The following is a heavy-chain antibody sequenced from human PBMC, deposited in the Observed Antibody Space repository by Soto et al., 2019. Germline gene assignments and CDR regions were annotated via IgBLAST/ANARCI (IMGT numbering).Heavy chain of an antibody. J-gene: IGHJ6*02. Sequence: LETLSLTCTVSGGSISSSSCYWGWIRQPPGKGLEWIGNVYYGGSTYYNPSLKSRVTISVETSKSQFSLKLSSVTAADTAVYYCAGGDYYHSSGYYFYYYTMDVWGQGTTVTVSS. CDR2: VYYGGST. CDR1: GGSISSSSCY. D-gene: IGHD3-22*01. CDR3: AGGDYYHSSGYYFYYYTMDV. V-gene: IGHV4-39*01.